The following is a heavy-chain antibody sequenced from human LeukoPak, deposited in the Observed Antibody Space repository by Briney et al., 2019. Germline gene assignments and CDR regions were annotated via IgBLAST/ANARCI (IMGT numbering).Heavy chain of an antibody. D-gene: IGHD6-13*01. V-gene: IGHV3-21*01. CDR1: GFIFSGYS. CDR3: ARGFFREHGNSWYYFDY. J-gene: IGHJ4*02. CDR2: LSSSSTYI. Sequence: PGGSLRLSCAASGFIFSGYSMSWVRQAPGEGLEWVSSLSSSSTYIYYADSVKGRFTISRDNAKNSLYLQMNSLRAEDTAVYYCARGFFREHGNSWYYFDYWGQGTLVTVSS.